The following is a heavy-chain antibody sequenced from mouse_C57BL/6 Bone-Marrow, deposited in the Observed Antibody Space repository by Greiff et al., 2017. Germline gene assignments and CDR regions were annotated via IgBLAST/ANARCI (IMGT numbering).Heavy chain of an antibody. D-gene: IGHD2-4*01. V-gene: IGHV1-69*01. CDR3: AREGLYDYPDY. J-gene: IGHJ2*01. CDR1: GYTFTSYW. Sequence: QVQLQQSGAELVMPGASVKLSCKASGYTFTSYWMHWVKQRPGQGLEWIGEIDPSDSYTNYNQKFKGKSTLTVDKSSSTAYMQLSSLTSEDSAVYYCAREGLYDYPDYWGKGTTLTVSS. CDR2: IDPSDSYT.